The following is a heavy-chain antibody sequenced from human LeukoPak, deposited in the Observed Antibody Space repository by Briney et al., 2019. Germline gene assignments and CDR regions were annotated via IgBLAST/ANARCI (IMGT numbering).Heavy chain of an antibody. CDR2: IYYSGST. D-gene: IGHD3-10*01. V-gene: IGHV4-59*01. CDR3: ARVAGMVRGVIIPLHFDY. CDR1: GGSFSSYY. J-gene: IGHJ4*02. Sequence: ASETLSLTCAVYGGSFSSYYWSWIRQPPGKGLEWIGYIYYSGSTNYNPSLKSRVTISVDTSKNQFSLKLSSVTAADTAVYYCARVAGMVRGVIIPLHFDYWGQGTLVTVSS.